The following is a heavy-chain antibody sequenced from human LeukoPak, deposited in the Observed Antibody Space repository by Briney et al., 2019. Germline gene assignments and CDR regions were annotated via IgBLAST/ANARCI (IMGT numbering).Heavy chain of an antibody. CDR1: GGSISSGAYY. V-gene: IGHV4-39*07. J-gene: IGHJ4*02. D-gene: IGHD1-26*01. Sequence: SETLSLTCTVSGGSISSGAYYWGWIRQPPGKGLEWIGEINHSGSTNYNPSLKSRVTISVDTSKNQFSLKLSSVTAADTAVYYCARGRIVGASPYGYWGQGTLVTVSS. CDR3: ARGRIVGASPYGY. CDR2: INHSGST.